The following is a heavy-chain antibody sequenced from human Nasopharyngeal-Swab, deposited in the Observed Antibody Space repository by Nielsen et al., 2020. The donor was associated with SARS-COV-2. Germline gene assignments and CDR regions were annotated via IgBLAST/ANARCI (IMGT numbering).Heavy chain of an antibody. D-gene: IGHD2-2*01. CDR1: GFTFSSYS. V-gene: IGHV3-21*01. Sequence: GGSLRLSCAASGFTFSSYSMNWVRQAPGKGLEWVSSISSSSSYIYYADSVKGRFTISRDNAKNSLYLQMNSLRAEDTAVYYCARGQYCSSTSCYARGYYYYYGMDVWSQGTTVTVSS. CDR2: ISSSSSYI. J-gene: IGHJ6*02. CDR3: ARGQYCSSTSCYARGYYYYYGMDV.